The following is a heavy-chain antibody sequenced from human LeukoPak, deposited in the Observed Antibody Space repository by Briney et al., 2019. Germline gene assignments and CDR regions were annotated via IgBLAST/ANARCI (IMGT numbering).Heavy chain of an antibody. CDR1: GFTFSNYA. CDR2: ISGSGGGT. V-gene: IGHV3-23*01. J-gene: IGHJ4*02. Sequence: GGSLRLSCAASGFTFSNYAMSWVRQASGKGLECVSGISGSGGGTYYADSVKGRFTISRDNAKNTLYLQMNSLRAEDTAVYYCARGDCSGGSCYFAYWGQGTLVTVSS. CDR3: ARGDCSGGSCYFAY. D-gene: IGHD2-15*01.